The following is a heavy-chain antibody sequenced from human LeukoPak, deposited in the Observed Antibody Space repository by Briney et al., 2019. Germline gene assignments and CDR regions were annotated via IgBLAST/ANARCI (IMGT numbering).Heavy chain of an antibody. J-gene: IGHJ4*02. CDR1: GFTFSSYS. CDR2: ISSSSSTI. D-gene: IGHD3-10*01. CDR3: SKDAGSGTYGTFDY. V-gene: IGHV3-48*01. Sequence: PGGSLRLSCAASGFTFSSYSMNWVRQAPGKGLEWVSYISSSSSTIYYADSVKGRFTISRDNAKNSLYLQMNSLRAEDTALYYCSKDAGSGTYGTFDYWGQGTLVIVSS.